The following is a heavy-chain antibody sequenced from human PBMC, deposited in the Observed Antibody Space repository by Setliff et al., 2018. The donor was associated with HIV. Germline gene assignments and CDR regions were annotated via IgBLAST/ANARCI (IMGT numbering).Heavy chain of an antibody. CDR1: GDSISSHDW. V-gene: IGHV4-4*02. Sequence: SETLSLTCAVSGDSISSHDWWSWVRQPPGKGLEWIGEIHHSGSTNYDPSLKSRVTILVDKSKNEFSLKFNSVTAADTAVYYCVMNGWYSLEYWGQGILVTVSS. J-gene: IGHJ4*02. D-gene: IGHD6-19*01. CDR2: IHHSGST. CDR3: VMNGWYSLEY.